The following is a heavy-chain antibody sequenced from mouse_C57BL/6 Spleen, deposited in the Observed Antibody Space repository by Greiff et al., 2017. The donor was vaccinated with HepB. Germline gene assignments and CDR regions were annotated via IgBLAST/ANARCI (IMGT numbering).Heavy chain of an antibody. CDR2: IDPENGDP. V-gene: IGHV14-4*01. CDR3: TDNYFDY. Sequence: VQLQQPGAELVRPGASVKLSCTASGFNIKDDYMHWVKQRPEQGLEWIGWIDPENGDPEYDSKFQGKATITADTSSNPACLQLSSLTSDDTAVYYCTDNYFDYWGQGTTLTVSS. CDR1: GFNIKDDY. J-gene: IGHJ2*01.